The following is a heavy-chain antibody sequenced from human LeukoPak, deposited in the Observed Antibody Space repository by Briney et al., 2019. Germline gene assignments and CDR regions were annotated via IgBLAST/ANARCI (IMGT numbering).Heavy chain of an antibody. CDR3: AKVFEVRGARRPKDY. V-gene: IGHV3-30*18. D-gene: IGHD3-10*01. Sequence: GGSLRLSCAASGFTFSDYGMHWARQAPGKGLEWVALISYDGGNKFYADSVRDRFTISRDNSKNTLFLQMNSLRIEDTAVYYCAKVFEVRGARRPKDYWGQGTLVTVSS. J-gene: IGHJ4*02. CDR2: ISYDGGNK. CDR1: GFTFSDYG.